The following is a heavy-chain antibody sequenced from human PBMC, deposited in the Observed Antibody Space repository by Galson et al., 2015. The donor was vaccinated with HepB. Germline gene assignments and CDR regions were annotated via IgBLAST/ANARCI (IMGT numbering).Heavy chain of an antibody. Sequence: SLRLSCAVSGLTFSSYWMAWVRQAPGKGLEWVAVISYDGSNKYYADSVKGRFTISRDNSKNTLYLQMNSLRAEDTAVYYCAKDPGIGWYHSCGQATLLTASS. J-gene: IGHJ5*01. CDR3: AKDPGIGWYHS. CDR2: ISYDGSNK. D-gene: IGHD3-3*02. CDR1: GLTFSSYW. V-gene: IGHV3-30*18.